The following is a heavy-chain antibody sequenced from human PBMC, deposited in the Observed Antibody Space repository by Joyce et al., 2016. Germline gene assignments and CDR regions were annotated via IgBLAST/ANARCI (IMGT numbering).Heavy chain of an antibody. CDR3: ARGLGTPYGMDV. J-gene: IGHJ6*02. D-gene: IGHD7-27*01. CDR2: IYYRWST. Sequence: QVQLQESGPGLEKPSETLSLTCTVSGGSISIHYWSWIRQPPGKGLEWMGYIYYRWSTNDNPSLKSRVTISVDTTKNQFPLKLRSVGAADTAVYCCARGLGTPYGMDVWGQGTTVTVSS. CDR1: GGSISIHY. V-gene: IGHV4-59*11.